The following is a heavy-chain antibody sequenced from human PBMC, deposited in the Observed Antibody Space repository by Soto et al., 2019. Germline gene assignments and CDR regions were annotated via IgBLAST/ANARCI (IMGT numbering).Heavy chain of an antibody. D-gene: IGHD2-2*01. J-gene: IGHJ3*02. CDR2: ISGSGGST. CDR3: AKTELGYCSSTSCYESAVGAFDI. V-gene: IGHV3-23*01. Sequence: GGSLRLSCAASGFTFSSYAMSWVRQAPGKGLEWVSAISGSGGSTYYADSVKGRFTISRDNSKNTLYLQMNSLRAEDTAVYYCAKTELGYCSSTSCYESAVGAFDIWGQGTMVTVSS. CDR1: GFTFSSYA.